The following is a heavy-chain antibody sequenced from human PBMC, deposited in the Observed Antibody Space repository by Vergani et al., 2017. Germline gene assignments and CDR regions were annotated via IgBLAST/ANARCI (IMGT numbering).Heavy chain of an antibody. CDR1: GFTFDDYA. CDR2: ISWNSGSI. Sequence: EVPLVESGGGLVQPGRSLRLSCAASGFTFDDYAMHWVRQAPGKGLEWVSGISWNSGSIGYADSVKGRFTIARDNAKNSLYLQMNSLRAEDTALYYCAKDSTARSSSYSRFDYWGQGTLVTVSS. D-gene: IGHD6-6*01. J-gene: IGHJ4*02. CDR3: AKDSTARSSSYSRFDY. V-gene: IGHV3-9*01.